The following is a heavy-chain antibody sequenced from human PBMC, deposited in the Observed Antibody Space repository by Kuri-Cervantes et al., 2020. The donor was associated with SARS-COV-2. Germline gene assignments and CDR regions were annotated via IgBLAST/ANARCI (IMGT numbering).Heavy chain of an antibody. CDR3: AKDIIAAAGMTIDY. V-gene: IGHV3-9*01. J-gene: IGHJ4*02. CDR2: ISRNSGGI. Sequence: SLKISCAASGFTFDDYAMHWVRQAPGKGLEWVSGISRNSGGIGYADSVKGRFTISRDNAKNSLYLQMNSLRAEDTALYYCAKDIIAAAGMTIDYWGQGTLVTVFS. D-gene: IGHD6-13*01. CDR1: GFTFDDYA.